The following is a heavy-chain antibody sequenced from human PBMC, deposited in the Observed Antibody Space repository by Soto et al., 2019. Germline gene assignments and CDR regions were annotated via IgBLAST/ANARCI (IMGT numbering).Heavy chain of an antibody. J-gene: IGHJ4*02. Sequence: SETLSLTCTVSGGSISSSSYYWGWIRQPPGKGLEWIGSIYYSGSTYYNPSLKSRVTISVDTSKNQFSLKLSSVTAADTAVYYCARVLAARQTDRIDYWGQGTLVTVS. CDR3: ARVLAARQTDRIDY. D-gene: IGHD6-6*01. CDR1: GGSISSSSYY. V-gene: IGHV4-39*01. CDR2: IYYSGST.